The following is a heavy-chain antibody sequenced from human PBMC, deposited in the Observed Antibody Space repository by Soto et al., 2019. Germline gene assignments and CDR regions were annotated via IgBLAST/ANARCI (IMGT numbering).Heavy chain of an antibody. Sequence: GGSLRLSCAASGFTFSSYAMSWVRQAPGKGLEWVSAISGSGGSTYYADSVKGRFTISRDNSKNTLYLQMNSLGAEDTAVYYCAKAHTMVRGVIRIYFDYWGQGTLVTVSS. CDR3: AKAHTMVRGVIRIYFDY. CDR2: ISGSGGST. CDR1: GFTFSSYA. J-gene: IGHJ4*02. D-gene: IGHD3-10*01. V-gene: IGHV3-23*01.